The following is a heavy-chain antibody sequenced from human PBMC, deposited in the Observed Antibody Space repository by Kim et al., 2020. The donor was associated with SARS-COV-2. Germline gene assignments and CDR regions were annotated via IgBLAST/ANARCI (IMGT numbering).Heavy chain of an antibody. J-gene: IGHJ4*02. V-gene: IGHV5-51*01. Sequence: YSPSFQGQVTISADKSISTAYLQWSSLKASDTAMYYCASSRFWSGYTFDYWGQGTLVTVSS. CDR3: ASSRFWSGYTFDY. D-gene: IGHD3-3*01.